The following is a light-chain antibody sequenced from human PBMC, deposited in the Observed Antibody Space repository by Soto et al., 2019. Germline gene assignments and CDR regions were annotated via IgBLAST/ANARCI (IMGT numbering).Light chain of an antibody. Sequence: QSVLTQPASVSGSPGQSITISCTGTSSDVGSYNLVSWYQQHPGKAPELLIYEGSKRPSGISNRFSGSKSGNTASLTISGLQPEDEADYYCCSYAGRSAYVFGTGTKVTV. CDR1: SSDVGSYNL. J-gene: IGLJ1*01. CDR2: EGS. CDR3: CSYAGRSAYV. V-gene: IGLV2-23*01.